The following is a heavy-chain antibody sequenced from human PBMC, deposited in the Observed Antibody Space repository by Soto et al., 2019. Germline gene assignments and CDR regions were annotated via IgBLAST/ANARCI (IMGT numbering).Heavy chain of an antibody. CDR2: IYYTGSS. CDR1: GGSISNSYSYY. J-gene: IGHJ5*02. V-gene: IGHV4-39*01. CDR3: AGLGGCSSSRLDP. Sequence: QLQLQESGPGLVKPSETLSLTCNVSGGSISNSYSYYWAWIRQPAGKGLEWIGTIYYTGSSYYNPPPRSGVPIPLDTSRTRSSLRLPSGPAADRVVFYCAGLGGCSSSRLDPWGQGTLVGVSS. D-gene: IGHD3-16*01.